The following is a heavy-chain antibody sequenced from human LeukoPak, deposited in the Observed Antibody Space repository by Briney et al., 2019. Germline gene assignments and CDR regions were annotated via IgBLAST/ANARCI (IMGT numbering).Heavy chain of an antibody. CDR2: ISYDGSNK. CDR3: AKSPLVLEPHYFDY. CDR1: GFIFSSYA. J-gene: IGHJ4*02. D-gene: IGHD1-1*01. V-gene: IGHV3-30-3*02. Sequence: PGGSLRLSCAASGFIFSSYAMHWVRQAPGKGLEWVAVISYDGSNKYYADSVKGRFTISRDNSKNTLYLQMNSLRAEDTAVYYCAKSPLVLEPHYFDYWGQGTLVTVSS.